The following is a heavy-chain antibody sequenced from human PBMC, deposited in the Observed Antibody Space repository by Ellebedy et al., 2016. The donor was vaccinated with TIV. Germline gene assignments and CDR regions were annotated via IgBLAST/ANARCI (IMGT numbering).Heavy chain of an antibody. CDR3: ERLRHYGGDSVWFFDL. D-gene: IGHD4-23*01. CDR2: IDGSGGFI. J-gene: IGHJ2*01. V-gene: IGHV3-21*01. CDR1: GFTFSSYA. Sequence: PGGSLRLSCAASGFTFSSYAMNWVRQAPGKGLEWVSYIDGSGGFIKYADDLKGRFTISRDNVKNSLYLQMNSLRAEDTDVYYCERLRHYGGDSVWFFDLWGRGTLVTVSS.